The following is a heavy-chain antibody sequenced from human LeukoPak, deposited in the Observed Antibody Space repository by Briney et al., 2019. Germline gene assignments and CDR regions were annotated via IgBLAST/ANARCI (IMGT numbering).Heavy chain of an antibody. V-gene: IGHV4-30-2*01. CDR1: GGSISSGGYS. CDR3: ARGRRAPKYYYGMDV. J-gene: IGHJ6*02. CDR2: IYHSGST. Sequence: SETLSLTCAVSGGSISSGGYSWSWIRQPPGTGLEWIGYIYHSGSTYYNPSLKSRVTISVDTSKNQFSLKLSSVTAADTAVYYCARGRRAPKYYYGMDVWGQGTTVTVSS. D-gene: IGHD1-14*01.